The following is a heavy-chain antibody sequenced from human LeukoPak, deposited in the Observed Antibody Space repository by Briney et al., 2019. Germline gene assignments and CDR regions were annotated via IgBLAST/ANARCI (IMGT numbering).Heavy chain of an antibody. CDR2: IYYSGST. D-gene: IGHD1-7*01. J-gene: IGHJ4*02. Sequence: SETLSLTCTVSGGSINNYYWSWIRQPPGKGLEWIGYIYYSGSTNYNPSLKSRVTISINTSKNQFSLKLSSVTAADTAVYYCARSSRELGGYAPWELMPPFDYWGQGTLVTVSS. CDR3: ARSSRELGGYAPWELMPPFDY. CDR1: GGSINNYY. V-gene: IGHV4-59*01.